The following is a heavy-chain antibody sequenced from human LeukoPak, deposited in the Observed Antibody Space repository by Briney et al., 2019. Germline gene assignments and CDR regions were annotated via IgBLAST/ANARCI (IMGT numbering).Heavy chain of an antibody. V-gene: IGHV3-48*04. CDR3: ARVVDSVTGADY. J-gene: IGHJ4*02. D-gene: IGHD1-26*01. CDR2: ITYTSGTI. Sequence: GGSLRLSCAASGFTFSSYQMIWVRQAPGKGLEWISYITYTSGTIYYADSVRGRFTISRDNAKNSLYLHMNSLRGEDTALYYCARVVDSVTGADYWGQGTLVTVSS. CDR1: GFTFSSYQ.